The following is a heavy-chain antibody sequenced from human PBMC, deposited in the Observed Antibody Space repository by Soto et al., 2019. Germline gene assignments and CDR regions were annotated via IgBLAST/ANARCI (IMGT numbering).Heavy chain of an antibody. V-gene: IGHV1-69*13. CDR3: ARLGIGYCSGGSCRGGGY. CDR2: IIPIFGTA. D-gene: IGHD2-15*01. CDR1: GGTFSSYA. J-gene: IGHJ4*02. Sequence: ASVKVSCKASGGTFSSYAISWVRQAPGQGLEWMGGIIPIFGTANYAQKFQGRVTITADESTSTAYMELSSLRSEDTAVYYCARLGIGYCSGGSCRGGGYWGQGTLVTVSS.